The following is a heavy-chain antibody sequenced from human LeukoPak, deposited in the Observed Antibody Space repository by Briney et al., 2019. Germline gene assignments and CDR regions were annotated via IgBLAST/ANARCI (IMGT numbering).Heavy chain of an antibody. Sequence: SETLSLTCSVSGVSISDYHWIWIRQPPAKGLEWMGYFSYSGSTRYNPSLKSRVTMSVDTSKNQFSLRLNSVAAADTAVYYCARMYSGTSYYFDFWGQGTLVTVSS. CDR2: FSYSGST. J-gene: IGHJ4*02. CDR1: GVSISDYH. V-gene: IGHV4-59*01. D-gene: IGHD1-26*01. CDR3: ARMYSGTSYYFDF.